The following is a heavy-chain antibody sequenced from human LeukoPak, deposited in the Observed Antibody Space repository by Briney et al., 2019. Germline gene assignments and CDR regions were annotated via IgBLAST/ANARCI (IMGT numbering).Heavy chain of an antibody. CDR2: INSDGSST. D-gene: IGHD1-26*01. V-gene: IGHV3-74*01. CDR3: AISLYSGSYWGD. Sequence: GGSLRLSCAASGFTFGSYWMHWVRQAPGKGLVWVSRINSDGSSTSYADSVKGRFTISRDNAKNTLYLQMNSLRAEDTAVYYCAISLYSGSYWGDWGQGTLVTVSS. J-gene: IGHJ4*02. CDR1: GFTFGSYW.